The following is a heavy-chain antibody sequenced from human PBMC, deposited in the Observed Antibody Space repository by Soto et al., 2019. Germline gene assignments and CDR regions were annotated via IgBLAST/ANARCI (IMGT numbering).Heavy chain of an antibody. D-gene: IGHD2-15*01. CDR2: ISVALGDT. V-gene: IGHV1-3*01. J-gene: IGHJ4*02. CDR3: AREVAASAFDY. CDR1: GYKFTNYG. Sequence: VQLLQSGAEVRKPGASVKVSCKASGYKFTNYGMHWVRQAPGQNFEWMGWISVALGDTRYSPKFDGRVTIARTTSASTVYMELRGLTSEETAIYYCAREVAASAFDYWGQGTRVTVSS.